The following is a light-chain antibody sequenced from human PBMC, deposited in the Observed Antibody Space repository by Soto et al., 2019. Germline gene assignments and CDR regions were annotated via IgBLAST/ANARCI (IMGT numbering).Light chain of an antibody. J-gene: IGKJ1*01. V-gene: IGKV3-11*01. CDR2: DAS. CDR1: QSVSSY. Sequence: EIVLTQSPATLSLSPGERATLSCRASQSVSSYLAWYQQTPGQAPRLLIYDASNRATGIPARFSGSGSGTDFTLTISRLEPEDFAVYYCQQRSNWWTFGQGTKVEIK. CDR3: QQRSNWWT.